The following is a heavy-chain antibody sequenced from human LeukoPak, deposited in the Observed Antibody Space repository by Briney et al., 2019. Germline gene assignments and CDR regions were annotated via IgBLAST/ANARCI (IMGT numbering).Heavy chain of an antibody. V-gene: IGHV1-46*01. CDR2: INPSGGST. CDR3: AAREEVVNFDY. CDR1: GYTFTSYY. D-gene: IGHD3-22*01. Sequence: ASVKVSCTASGYTFTSYYMHWVRQAPGQGLEWMGIINPSGGSTSYAQKFQGRVTMTRDTSTSTVYMELSSLRSEDTAVYYCAAREEVVNFDYWGQGTLVTVSS. J-gene: IGHJ4*02.